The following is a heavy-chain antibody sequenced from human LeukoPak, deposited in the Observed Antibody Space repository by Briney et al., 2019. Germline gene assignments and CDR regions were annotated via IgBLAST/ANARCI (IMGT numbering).Heavy chain of an antibody. V-gene: IGHV3-53*01. Sequence: GGSLRLSCAASGFIVNTNYMSWVRQAPGRGLEWVSFIYADGNTYYADSVKGRFTISRDISKNEVYLQMNSLRPEDTAVYYCARDSYGDANFDSWGQGTLVTVSS. D-gene: IGHD4-17*01. CDR3: ARDSYGDANFDS. CDR1: GFIVNTNY. J-gene: IGHJ4*02. CDR2: IYADGNT.